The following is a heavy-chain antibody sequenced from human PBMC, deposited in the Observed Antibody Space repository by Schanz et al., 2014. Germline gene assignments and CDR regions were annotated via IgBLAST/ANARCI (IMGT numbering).Heavy chain of an antibody. CDR3: ARQFYDILTGYWFPYYFDY. D-gene: IGHD3-9*01. Sequence: QVQLQESGPGLVKPSETLSLTCTVSGGSISSSNYYWGWIRQPPGKGLEWIESIYYSGSTYYNPSFKSRVTSSVDTSKTQFSRKRSSVTAADTAVYYCARQFYDILTGYWFPYYFDYWGQGTLVTVSS. CDR1: GGSISSSNYY. CDR2: IYYSGST. J-gene: IGHJ4*02. V-gene: IGHV4-39*01.